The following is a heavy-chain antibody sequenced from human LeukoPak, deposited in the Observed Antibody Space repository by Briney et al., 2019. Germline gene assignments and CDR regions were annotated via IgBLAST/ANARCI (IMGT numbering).Heavy chain of an antibody. J-gene: IGHJ4*02. Sequence: GGSLRLSCAASGFTVSSNYMSWVRQAPGKGLEWVSVIYSGGSTYYADSVKGRFTIPRDNSKSTLYIQMNSLRAEDTAVYYCARAKPKNMVRGLIMRRESRYYFDYWGQGTLVTVSS. D-gene: IGHD3-10*01. CDR3: ARAKPKNMVRGLIMRRESRYYFDY. CDR2: IYSGGST. V-gene: IGHV3-53*01. CDR1: GFTVSSNY.